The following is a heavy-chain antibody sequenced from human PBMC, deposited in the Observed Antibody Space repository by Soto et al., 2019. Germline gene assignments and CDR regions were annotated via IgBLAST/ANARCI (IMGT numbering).Heavy chain of an antibody. CDR2: IKRKTDGGTT. Sequence: GALRLSCAASGFTFSNAWMSWVRHGPGKGLEWVGRIKRKTDGGTTDYAAPVKGRFTISRDDSKNTLYLQMNSLKTEDTAVYYCTTSGYDSSPGYWGQGTLVTVSS. D-gene: IGHD5-12*01. V-gene: IGHV3-15*01. J-gene: IGHJ4*02. CDR3: TTSGYDSSPGY. CDR1: GFTFSNAW.